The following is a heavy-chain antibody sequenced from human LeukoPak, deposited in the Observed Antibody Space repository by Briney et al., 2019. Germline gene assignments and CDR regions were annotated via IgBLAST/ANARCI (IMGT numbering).Heavy chain of an antibody. V-gene: IGHV4-59*12. CDR3: AREGPSPVAGIDAFDI. Sequence: SETLSLTCTVSGGSTSSYYWSWIRQPPGKGLEWIGYIYYSGSTNYNPSLKSRVTISVDTSKNQFSLKLSSVTAADTAVYYCAREGPSPVAGIDAFDIWGQGTMVTVSS. D-gene: IGHD6-19*01. CDR2: IYYSGST. CDR1: GGSTSSYY. J-gene: IGHJ3*02.